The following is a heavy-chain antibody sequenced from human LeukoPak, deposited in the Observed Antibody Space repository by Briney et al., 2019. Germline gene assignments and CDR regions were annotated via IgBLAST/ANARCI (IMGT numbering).Heavy chain of an antibody. CDR1: GFTFSSYA. V-gene: IGHV3-23*01. CDR2: ISGSGGST. J-gene: IGHJ4*02. Sequence: GGSLRLSCAASGFTFSSYAMSWVRKAPGKGLEWVSAISGSGGSTYYADSVKGRFTISRDNSKNTLYLQMNSLRAEDTAVYYCAKDRGGFWSGYYPFDYWGQGTLVTVSS. CDR3: AKDRGGFWSGYYPFDY. D-gene: IGHD3-3*01.